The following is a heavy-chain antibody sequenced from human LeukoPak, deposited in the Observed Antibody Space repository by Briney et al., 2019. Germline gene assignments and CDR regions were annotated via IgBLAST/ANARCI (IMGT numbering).Heavy chain of an antibody. V-gene: IGHV3-48*03. CDR3: ARGRIYNVYCGGDCYPAPFDY. J-gene: IGHJ4*02. CDR1: GFTFSSYA. D-gene: IGHD2-21*02. Sequence: GGSLRLSCAASGFTFSSYAMSWVRQAPGKGLEWVSYISSSGSTIYYADSVKGRFTISRDNAKNSLYLQMNSLRAEDTAVYYCARGRIYNVYCGGDCYPAPFDYWGQGTLVTVSS. CDR2: ISSSGSTI.